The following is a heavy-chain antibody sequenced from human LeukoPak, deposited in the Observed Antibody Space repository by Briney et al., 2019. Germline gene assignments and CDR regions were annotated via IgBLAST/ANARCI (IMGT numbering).Heavy chain of an antibody. CDR1: GGSVSSYY. V-gene: IGHV4-4*07. J-gene: IGHJ3*02. D-gene: IGHD4-11*01. Sequence: SETLSLTCTVSGGSVSSYYWSWIRQPAGKGLEWIGRNYTSASTNYNPSLKSRVTMSVDTSKHQFSLKLSSVTAADTAVYYCARETSDALDIWGQGTMVTVSS. CDR3: ARETSDALDI. CDR2: NYTSAST.